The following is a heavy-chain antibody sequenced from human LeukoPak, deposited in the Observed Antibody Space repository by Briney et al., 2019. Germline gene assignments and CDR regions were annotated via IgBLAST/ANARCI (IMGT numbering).Heavy chain of an antibody. Sequence: GALRLSCAASGFTFSSYWMHWVRQAPGKGLVWVSRINSDRSSTSYADSVKGRFTISRDNAKNTLYLQMNSLRAEDTAVYYCAGRYCSSTSCGYYWGQGTLVTVSS. J-gene: IGHJ4*02. CDR3: AGRYCSSTSCGYY. CDR2: INSDRSST. D-gene: IGHD2-2*01. V-gene: IGHV3-74*01. CDR1: GFTFSSYW.